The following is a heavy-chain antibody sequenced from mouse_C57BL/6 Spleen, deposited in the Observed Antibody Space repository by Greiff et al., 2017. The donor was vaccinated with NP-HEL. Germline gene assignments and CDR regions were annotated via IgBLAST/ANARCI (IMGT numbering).Heavy chain of an antibody. CDR3: ARSIYDGPVRYFDV. D-gene: IGHD2-3*01. V-gene: IGHV1-19*01. CDR1: GYTFTDYY. Sequence: EVMLVESGPVLVKPGASVKMSCKASGYTFTDYYMNWVKQSHGKSLEWIGVINPYNGGTTYNQKFKGKATLTVDTSSSTAYMELNSLTSDDSAVDYCARSIYDGPVRYFDVWGTGTTVTVSS. J-gene: IGHJ1*03. CDR2: INPYNGGT.